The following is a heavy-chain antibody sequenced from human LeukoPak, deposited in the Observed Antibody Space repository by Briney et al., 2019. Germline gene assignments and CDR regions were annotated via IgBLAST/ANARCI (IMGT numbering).Heavy chain of an antibody. D-gene: IGHD3-22*01. CDR1: GFTFSSYA. CDR3: ARVTGYYDM. Sequence: GGSLRLSCAASGFTFSSYAMSWVRQAPGKGLEWVSSISSSSSYIYYADSVKGRFTISRDNAKNSLYLQVNSLRAEDTAVYYCARVTGYYDMWGQGTLVTVSS. CDR2: ISSSSSYI. V-gene: IGHV3-21*01. J-gene: IGHJ4*02.